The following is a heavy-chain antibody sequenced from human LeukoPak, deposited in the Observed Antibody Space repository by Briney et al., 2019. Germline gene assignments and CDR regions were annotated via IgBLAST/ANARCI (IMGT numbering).Heavy chain of an antibody. CDR1: GFTFSSYS. D-gene: IGHD2-2*01. Sequence: PGGSLRLSCTASGFTFSSYSMNWVRQAPGKGLEWVSYISSGSTTIYYADSVKGRFTISRDNAKNSLHLQMNSLRAEDTAVYYCATRYCSIAACRASSYKCMDDWGKGTTVIVSS. CDR3: ATRYCSIAACRASSYKCMDD. J-gene: IGHJ6*04. V-gene: IGHV3-48*04. CDR2: ISSGSTTI.